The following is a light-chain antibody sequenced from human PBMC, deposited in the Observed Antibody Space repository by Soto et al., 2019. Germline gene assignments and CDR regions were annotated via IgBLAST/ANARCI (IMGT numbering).Light chain of an antibody. CDR2: DVS. V-gene: IGLV2-11*01. J-gene: IGLJ2*01. Sequence: QSVLTQPRSVSGSPGQSVTISCTGTSSDIVGYNYVSWYQQHPGKAPKLMIYDVSKRPSGVPDRFSGSRSGNTASLTISGLQAEDEADYYCCSYAGTYVVFGGGTKLTVL. CDR1: SSDIVGYNY. CDR3: CSYAGTYVV.